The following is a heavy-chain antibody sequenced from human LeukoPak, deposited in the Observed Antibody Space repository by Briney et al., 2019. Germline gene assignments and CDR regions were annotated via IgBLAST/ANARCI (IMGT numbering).Heavy chain of an antibody. CDR2: IFHTAST. J-gene: IGHJ1*01. CDR3: ARVSHASGSVDFQH. V-gene: IGHV4-38-2*01. Sequence: SETLSLTCAVSGYSISRGYYWGGIRPPPGKGLECIGSIFHTASTYYKPSLNSRVTMSVDTSKNQFSRKLTSVTAADTAVYYCARVSHASGSVDFQHWGEGTLVTVSS. D-gene: IGHD3-22*01. CDR1: GYSISRGYY.